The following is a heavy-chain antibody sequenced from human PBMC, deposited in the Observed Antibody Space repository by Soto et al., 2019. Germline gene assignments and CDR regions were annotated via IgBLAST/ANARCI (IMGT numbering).Heavy chain of an antibody. CDR3: ARLIGVVIASYYFDY. V-gene: IGHV5-51*01. CDR2: ISPADSDT. D-gene: IGHD2-21*01. CDR1: GYSFTSYW. J-gene: IGHJ4*02. Sequence: GESLKISCKGSGYSFTSYWIAWVRQMPGKGLEWMGIISPADSDTKYSPSFQGQVTISADKSISTASLQWSSLKASDTAMYYCARLIGVVIASYYFDYCGQGTLVTVS.